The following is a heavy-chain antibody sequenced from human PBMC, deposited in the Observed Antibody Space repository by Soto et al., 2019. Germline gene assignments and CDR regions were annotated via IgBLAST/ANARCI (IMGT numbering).Heavy chain of an antibody. J-gene: IGHJ4*02. CDR3: AGFSSGTYLFGL. Sequence: SETLSLTCTVSDGSISSYYWSWIRQPPGKGLEWIGYIYGTGTTNYAPSLKNRVTMSLHTSKNQFSLTLSSVTAADTAMYYCAGFSSGTYLFGLWGPGTMVTVP. CDR2: IYGTGTT. V-gene: IGHV4-59*01. CDR1: DGSISSYY. D-gene: IGHD1-26*01.